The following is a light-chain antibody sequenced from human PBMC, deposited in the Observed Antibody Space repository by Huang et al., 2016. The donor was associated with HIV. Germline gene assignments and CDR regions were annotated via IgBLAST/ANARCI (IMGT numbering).Light chain of an antibody. J-gene: IGKJ5*01. CDR3: MQALQNPRT. CDR1: QSLLHTNGYSY. Sequence: IVMTQSPLSLPVTPGEPASISCRSSQSLLHTNGYSYVDWYLQKPGQSPQLLIYLSYNRASVVPDRFSGSGSVLDFTLKISSVEAEDVCIYYCMQALQNPRTFGQGTRLEIK. V-gene: IGKV2-28*01. CDR2: LSY.